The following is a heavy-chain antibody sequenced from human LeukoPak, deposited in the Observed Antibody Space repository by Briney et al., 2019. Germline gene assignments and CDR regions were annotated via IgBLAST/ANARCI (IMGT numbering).Heavy chain of an antibody. CDR3: ARVFRPSLTVFIIRGAFDI. CDR1: GLTFFTYW. Sequence: PGGSLRLSCGTSGLTFFTYWMSWVRQAPGKGLEWVANIDQAGYTTNYVDSVKGRFTISRDNDKNSLYLQMNSLSVEDTAVYYCARVFRPSLTVFIIRGAFDILGQGTMVTVSS. V-gene: IGHV3-7*01. CDR2: IDQAGYTT. J-gene: IGHJ3*02. D-gene: IGHD3-3*01.